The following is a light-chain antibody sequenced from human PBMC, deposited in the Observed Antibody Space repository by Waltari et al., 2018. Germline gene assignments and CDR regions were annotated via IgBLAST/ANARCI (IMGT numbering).Light chain of an antibody. V-gene: IGKV1-8*01. CDR3: QQYYSYPRYT. Sequence: AIRMTQSPSSLSASTGDRVTTTCRASQGISRYLAWYQQKPGKAPKLLIYAASTLQSGVPSRFSGSGSGTDFTLTISCLQSEDFATYYCQQYYSYPRYTFGQGTKLEIK. CDR1: QGISRY. J-gene: IGKJ2*01. CDR2: AAS.